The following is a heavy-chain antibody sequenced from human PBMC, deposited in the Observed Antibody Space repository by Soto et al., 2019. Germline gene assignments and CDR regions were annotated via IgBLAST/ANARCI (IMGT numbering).Heavy chain of an antibody. D-gene: IGHD2-21*01. J-gene: IGHJ5*01. CDR1: GVSIRNSHSF. V-gene: IGHV4-39*01. CDR2: VYHNGGA. CDR3: GRVVEGATRHTDPDS. Sequence: SETLSVTCTVSGVSIRNSHSFWGWIRQPPGKGLQFIASVYHNGGAHYNSSLKSRVTISVDTANNQVSLRMRSLTAADTAFYYCGRVVEGATRHTDPDSWGQGILVT.